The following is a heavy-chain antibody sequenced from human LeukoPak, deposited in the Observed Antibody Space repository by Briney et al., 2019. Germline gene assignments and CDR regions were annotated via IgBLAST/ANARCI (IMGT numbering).Heavy chain of an antibody. J-gene: IGHJ4*02. CDR2: IYYSGST. CDR3: ARGTRGYSSSWYVY. V-gene: IGHV4-39*07. Sequence: SETLSLTCTVSGASISSSSYYWGWLRQPPGKGLEWIGSIYYSGSTYYNPSLKSRVTISVDTSKNQFSLKLSSVTAADTAVYYCARGTRGYSSSWYVYWGQGTLVTVSS. CDR1: GASISSSSYY. D-gene: IGHD6-13*01.